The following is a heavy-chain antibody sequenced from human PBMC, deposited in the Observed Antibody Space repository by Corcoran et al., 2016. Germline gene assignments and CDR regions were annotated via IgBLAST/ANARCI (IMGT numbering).Heavy chain of an antibody. D-gene: IGHD2-2*01. V-gene: IGHV5-51*01. Sequence: EVQLVQSGAEVKKPGEYLKLSCKGCGYSFTSYWIGWERQMPEKGLEWMGIIYPGDSDTRYSPSFQGQVTISADKSISTAYLQWSSLKASDTSMYYCARPTSCSTTTCYFDYWGQGTLVTVSS. CDR2: IYPGDSDT. CDR3: ARPTSCSTTTCYFDY. CDR1: GYSFTSYW. J-gene: IGHJ4*02.